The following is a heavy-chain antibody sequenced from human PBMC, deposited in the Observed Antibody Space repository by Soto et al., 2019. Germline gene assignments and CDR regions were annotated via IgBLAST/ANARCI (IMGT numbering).Heavy chain of an antibody. Sequence: GESLKISWKGSGYRFTTSWIGWVRQMAGKGLEGMGIIFPSDSETRYSPAVLGQVTISAGKSITTAYLQWSSLRASDTAMYSGAGLGVGGYVGFDICGKGKMVTVSS. D-gene: IGHD5-12*01. V-gene: IGHV5-51*01. J-gene: IGHJ3*02. CDR1: GYRFTTSW. CDR2: IFPSDSET. CDR3: AGLGVGGYVGFDI.